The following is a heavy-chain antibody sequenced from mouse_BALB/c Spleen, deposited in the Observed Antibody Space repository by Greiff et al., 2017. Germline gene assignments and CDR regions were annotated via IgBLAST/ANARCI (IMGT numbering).Heavy chain of an antibody. Sequence: VQLQQSGAELVKPGASVKLSCTASGFNIKDTYMHWVKQRPEQGLEWIGRIDPANGNTKYDPKFQGKATITADTSSNTAYLQLSSLTSEDTAVYYCARVLRLPYYFDYWGQGTTLTVSS. CDR2: IDPANGNT. J-gene: IGHJ2*01. CDR3: ARVLRLPYYFDY. V-gene: IGHV14-3*02. D-gene: IGHD1-2*01. CDR1: GFNIKDTY.